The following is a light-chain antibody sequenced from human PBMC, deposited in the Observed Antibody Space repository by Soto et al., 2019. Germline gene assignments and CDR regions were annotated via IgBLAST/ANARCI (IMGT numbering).Light chain of an antibody. V-gene: IGKV1-5*01. Sequence: DIQITQSPSTLSASVGDRVTITCRASQSISSWLAWYQQKPGKAPKLLIYDASSLESGVPSRFSGSGSGTEFTLTISSLQPDDFATYYCQQYNSYSLVTFGQGTKVDIK. J-gene: IGKJ1*01. CDR1: QSISSW. CDR3: QQYNSYSLVT. CDR2: DAS.